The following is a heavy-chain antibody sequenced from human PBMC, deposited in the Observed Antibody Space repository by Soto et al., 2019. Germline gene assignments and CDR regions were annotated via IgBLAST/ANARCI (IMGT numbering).Heavy chain of an antibody. D-gene: IGHD3-3*01. V-gene: IGHV3-30*03. Sequence: QVRLEESGGRVVQPGTSLRLSCAASGFTFSDYAMHWIRQAPGKGLEWVAIISYEGSEIYYSDSVKGRFTISRDNSMNTGYLQMSSVRGDDTAVYYGARTYYDFWSGFSDWGQGALVTVSS. CDR3: ARTYYDFWSGFSD. CDR1: GFTFSDYA. CDR2: ISYEGSEI. J-gene: IGHJ1*01.